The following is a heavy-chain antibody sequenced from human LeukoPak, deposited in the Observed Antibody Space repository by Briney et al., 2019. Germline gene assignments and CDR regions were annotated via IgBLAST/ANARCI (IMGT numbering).Heavy chain of an antibody. Sequence: GGSLRLSCAASGFTFSSYAMHWVRQAPGKGLEWVAVISYDGSNKYYADSVKGRFTISRDNSKNTLYLQMNSLRAEDTAVYYCAREMYYYGSGSYSDYFDYWGQGTLVTVSS. J-gene: IGHJ4*02. CDR2: ISYDGSNK. V-gene: IGHV3-30-3*01. CDR3: AREMYYYGSGSYSDYFDY. CDR1: GFTFSSYA. D-gene: IGHD3-10*01.